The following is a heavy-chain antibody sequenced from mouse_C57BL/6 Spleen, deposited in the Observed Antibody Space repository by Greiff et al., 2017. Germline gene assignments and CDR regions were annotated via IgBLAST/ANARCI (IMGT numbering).Heavy chain of an antibody. V-gene: IGHV1-69*01. J-gene: IGHJ4*01. CDR3: AREDNGYEDYARDY. Sequence: QVQLQQPGAELVMPGASVKLSCKASGYTFTSYWMHWVKQRPGQGLEWIGEIDPSDSYTNYNQKFKGKSTLTVDKSSSTAYMQLSSLTSEDSAVYYCAREDNGYEDYARDYWGQGTSVTVSS. D-gene: IGHD2-2*01. CDR2: IDPSDSYT. CDR1: GYTFTSYW.